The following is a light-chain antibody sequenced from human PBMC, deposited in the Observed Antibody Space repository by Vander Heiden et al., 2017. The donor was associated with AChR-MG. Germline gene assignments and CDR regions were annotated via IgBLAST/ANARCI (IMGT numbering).Light chain of an antibody. CDR2: WAS. CDR3: QQNDSTTRT. J-gene: IGKJ4*01. V-gene: IGKV4-1*01. CDR1: QSVLYSSNNRNY. Sequence: DIVMTKSPDSLSVSLGERATINCESSQSVLYSSNNRNYLAWYQQKPGQPPKLLIYWASTRKSGVPDRFSGSGSGTYFTLTISRLQAEDVAVYYCQQNDSTTRTFGGGTKVEIK.